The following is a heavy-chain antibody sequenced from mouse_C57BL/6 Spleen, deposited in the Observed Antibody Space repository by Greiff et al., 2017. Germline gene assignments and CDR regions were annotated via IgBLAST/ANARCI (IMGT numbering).Heavy chain of an antibody. J-gene: IGHJ3*01. CDR2: ISYDGSN. V-gene: IGHV3-6*01. D-gene: IGHD1-1*01. CDR3: ARDYGSSYGFAY. CDR1: GYSITSGYY. Sequence: DVHLVESGPGLVKPSQSLSLTCSVTGYSITSGYYWNWIRQFPGNKLEWMGYISYDGSNNYNPSLKNRISITRDTSKNQFFLKLNSVTTEDTATYYGARDYGSSYGFAYWGQGTLVTVSA.